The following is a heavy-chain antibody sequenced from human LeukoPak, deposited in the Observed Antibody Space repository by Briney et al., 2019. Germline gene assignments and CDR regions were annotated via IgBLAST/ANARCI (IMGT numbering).Heavy chain of an antibody. J-gene: IGHJ6*02. V-gene: IGHV4-34*01. CDR3: ARGRGSYDYYYGMDV. CDR2: INHSGST. Sequence: SETLSLTCAVYGGSFSGYYWSWIRQPPGKGLEWIGEINHSGSTNYNPSLKSRVTISVDTSKNQFSLKLSSVTAADTAVYYCARGRGSYDYYYGMDVWGQGTTVTVSS. CDR1: GGSFSGYY. D-gene: IGHD1-26*01.